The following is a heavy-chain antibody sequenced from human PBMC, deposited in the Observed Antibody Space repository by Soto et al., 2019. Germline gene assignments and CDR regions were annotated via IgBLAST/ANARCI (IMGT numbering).Heavy chain of an antibody. V-gene: IGHV3-23*01. Sequence: GESLKISCAASGFTFGTYAMNWVRQAPGKGLEWVSTITDVGDPTYYADSVRGRFTISRDNSKNTLFLQMNSLRAEDTARYYCAKDRDIAYHLEGGLYYSCMDVWGQGTTVTVSS. CDR1: GFTFGTYA. D-gene: IGHD5-12*01. CDR2: ITDVGDPT. CDR3: AKDRDIAYHLEGGLYYSCMDV. J-gene: IGHJ6*02.